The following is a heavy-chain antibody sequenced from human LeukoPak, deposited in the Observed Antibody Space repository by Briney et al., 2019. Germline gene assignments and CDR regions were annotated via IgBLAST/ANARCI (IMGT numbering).Heavy chain of an antibody. J-gene: IGHJ5*02. CDR3: ARDLLYYDFWSGYNTGFNWFDP. CDR2: IIPIFGTA. D-gene: IGHD3-3*01. Sequence: SVKVSCKASGGTFSSYAISWVRQAPGQGLEWMGGIIPIFGTANYAQKFQGRVTITTDESTSTAYMELSSLRSEDTAVYYCARDLLYYDFWSGYNTGFNWFDPWGQGTLVTVSS. CDR1: GGTFSSYA. V-gene: IGHV1-69*05.